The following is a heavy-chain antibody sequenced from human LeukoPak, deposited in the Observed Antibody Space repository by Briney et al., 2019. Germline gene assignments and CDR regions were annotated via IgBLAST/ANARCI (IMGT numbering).Heavy chain of an antibody. CDR3: AKSRRSSRAFDI. Sequence: GGSLRLSCAASGFTFSSYWMSWVRQAPGKGLEWVANIKQDGSEKYYVDSVKGRFIISRDNAKNSLYLQMNSLRAEDTAVYYCAKSRRSSRAFDIWGQGTMVTVSS. CDR1: GFTFSSYW. J-gene: IGHJ3*02. D-gene: IGHD6-6*01. CDR2: IKQDGSEK. V-gene: IGHV3-7*01.